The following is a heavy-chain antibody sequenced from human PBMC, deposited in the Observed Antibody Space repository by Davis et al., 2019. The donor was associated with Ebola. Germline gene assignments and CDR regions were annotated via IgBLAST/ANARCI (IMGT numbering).Heavy chain of an antibody. D-gene: IGHD6-13*01. CDR2: ISAYNGNT. J-gene: IGHJ5*02. V-gene: IGHV1-18*04. CDR1: GYTFTGYY. CDR3: ARDRWSSSWYWFDP. Sequence: ASVKVSCKASGYTFTGYYMHWVRQAPGQGLEWMGWISAYNGNTNYAQKLQGRVTITADKSTSTAYMELSSLRSEDTAVYYCARDRWSSSWYWFDPWGQGTLVTVSS.